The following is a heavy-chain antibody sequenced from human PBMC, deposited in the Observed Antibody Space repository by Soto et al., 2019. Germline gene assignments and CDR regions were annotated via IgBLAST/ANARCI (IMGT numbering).Heavy chain of an antibody. D-gene: IGHD3-22*01. Sequence: SVKVSCKASGGTFSRYALNWVRQAPGQGPEWMGGIVPIFGKSKYAQKFQGRVTITADESTSTAYMELSSLRSEDTAVYYCARGVDYDSSAYYFFFWGQGALVTVSS. J-gene: IGHJ4*02. V-gene: IGHV1-69*13. CDR2: IVPIFGKS. CDR3: ARGVDYDSSAYYFFF. CDR1: GGTFSRYA.